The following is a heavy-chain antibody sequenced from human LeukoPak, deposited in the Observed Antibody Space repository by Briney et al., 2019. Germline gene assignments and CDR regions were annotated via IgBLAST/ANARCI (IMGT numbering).Heavy chain of an antibody. CDR3: ARNLYTMGSTDAFDI. Sequence: PGGSLRLSCAASAFTFSSYGMHWVRQAPGKGLEWVAFNRYDGSNKYYADSVKGRFTISRDNAKNSLYLQMNSLRAEDTAVYYCARNLYTMGSTDAFDIWGQGTMVTVSS. CDR2: NRYDGSNK. D-gene: IGHD1-14*01. CDR1: AFTFSSYG. V-gene: IGHV3-30*02. J-gene: IGHJ3*02.